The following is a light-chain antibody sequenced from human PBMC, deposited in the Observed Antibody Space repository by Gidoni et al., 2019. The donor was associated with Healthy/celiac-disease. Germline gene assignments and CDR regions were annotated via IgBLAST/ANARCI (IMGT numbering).Light chain of an antibody. CDR2: EGS. CDR3: CSYAGSSTGV. V-gene: IGLV2-23*01. Sequence: QSALTQPASESGSPGQSITISCTGTSSDVGSYNLVSGYPQHPGKAPKLMIYEGSKRPSGVSNRFSGSKSGNTASLTISGLQAEDEADYYCCSYAGSSTGVFGGGTKLTVL. CDR1: SSDVGSYNL. J-gene: IGLJ2*01.